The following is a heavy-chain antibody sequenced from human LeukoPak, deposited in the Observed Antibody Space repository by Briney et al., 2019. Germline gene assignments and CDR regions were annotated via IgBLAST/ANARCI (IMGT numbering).Heavy chain of an antibody. Sequence: GGSLRLSCAASGFTFSSYAMHWVRQAPGKGLEWVAVISYGGNNKYYAASVQDRFTISRDNSKNTLYLQMNSLRAEDTAVYYCAREDIVVVPAAIRRQIYYYYGMDVWGQGTTVTVSS. V-gene: IGHV3-30-3*01. CDR2: ISYGGNNK. CDR3: AREDIVVVPAAIRRQIYYYYGMDV. J-gene: IGHJ6*02. D-gene: IGHD2-2*02. CDR1: GFTFSSYA.